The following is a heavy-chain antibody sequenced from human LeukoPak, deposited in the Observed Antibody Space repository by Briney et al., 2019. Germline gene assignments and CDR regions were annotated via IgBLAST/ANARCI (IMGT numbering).Heavy chain of an antibody. Sequence: PGGSLRLSCAASGFTFSNAWMDWVRQAPGKGLEWVGRIKSKTDGGTTDYAAPVKGRFTISRDDSKNTLYLQMNSLKTEDTAVYYCTAQGGMEYSGYEVDYWGQGTLVTVSS. D-gene: IGHD5-12*01. CDR3: TAQGGMEYSGYEVDY. V-gene: IGHV3-15*07. J-gene: IGHJ4*02. CDR1: GFTFSNAW. CDR2: IKSKTDGGTT.